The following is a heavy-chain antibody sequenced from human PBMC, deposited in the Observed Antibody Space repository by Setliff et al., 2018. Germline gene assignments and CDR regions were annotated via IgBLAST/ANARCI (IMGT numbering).Heavy chain of an antibody. D-gene: IGHD1-26*01. CDR2: INHGRTT. J-gene: IGHJ3*02. V-gene: IGHV4-34*01. Sequence: SETLSLTCAVYGGSFSDYFWSWIRQPPGKGLEWISEINHGRTTNFNPSLKSRVTISVDTSKNQFSLTLSSVTAADTAVYYCARDASASDGRNAFDIWGQGTMVTVSS. CDR1: GGSFSDYF. CDR3: ARDASASDGRNAFDI.